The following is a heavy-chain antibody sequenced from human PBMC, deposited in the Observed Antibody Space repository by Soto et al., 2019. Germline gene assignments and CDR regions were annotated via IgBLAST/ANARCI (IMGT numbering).Heavy chain of an antibody. CDR2: IFSKDEK. CDR1: GFSLTNPRMG. D-gene: IGHD3-3*01. Sequence: QVTLKESGPVLVKPTETLTLTCTVSGFSLTNPRMGVSWIRQPPGKALEWLAHIFSKDEKSYSASLKTRLTSSKDTSKSQVVLTMTNMDPVDTATYDCSRIGAIFGILTVHVWGQGTTVTVSS. V-gene: IGHV2-26*01. J-gene: IGHJ6*02. CDR3: SRIGAIFGILTVHV.